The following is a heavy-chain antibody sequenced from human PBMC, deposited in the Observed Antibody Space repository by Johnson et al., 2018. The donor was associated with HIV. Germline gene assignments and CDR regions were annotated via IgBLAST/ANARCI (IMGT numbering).Heavy chain of an antibody. CDR2: IYSGGST. CDR3: ARDTGDGLQRGAFDI. J-gene: IGHJ3*02. D-gene: IGHD5-24*01. Sequence: VQLVESGGGLVQPGGSLRLSCAASGFTVSRNYMSWVRQAPGKGLEWVSVIYSGGSTYYADSVKGRFTISRDNAKNSLYLQMNSLRAEDTAVYYCARDTGDGLQRGAFDIWGQGTVVTVSS. CDR1: GFTVSRNY. V-gene: IGHV3-66*01.